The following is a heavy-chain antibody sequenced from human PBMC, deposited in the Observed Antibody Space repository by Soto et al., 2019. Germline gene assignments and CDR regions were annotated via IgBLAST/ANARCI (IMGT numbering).Heavy chain of an antibody. V-gene: IGHV3-23*01. CDR2: ISGSGGST. Sequence: GGSLRLSCAASGFTFSSYAMSWVRQAPGKGLEWVSAISGSGGSTYYADSVKGRLTISRDNSKNTLYLQMNSLRAEDTAVYYCAKVSDDFIIVDYWGQGTLVTVSS. D-gene: IGHD3-3*01. J-gene: IGHJ4*02. CDR1: GFTFSSYA. CDR3: AKVSDDFIIVDY.